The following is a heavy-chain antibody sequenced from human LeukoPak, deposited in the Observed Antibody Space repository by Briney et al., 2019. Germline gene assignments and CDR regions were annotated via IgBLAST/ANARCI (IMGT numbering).Heavy chain of an antibody. J-gene: IGHJ4*02. V-gene: IGHV1-2*06. CDR3: ARVGGIQQGDY. D-gene: IGHD5-18*01. Sequence: ASVKVSCKASGYTFTGYGISWVRQAPGQGLEWVGRINPNSGGTNYAQKFQGRFTMTRDTYISTEYMELRRLRSDDTAVYYCARVGGIQQGDYWGQGTLVTVSS. CDR1: GYTFTGYG. CDR2: INPNSGGT.